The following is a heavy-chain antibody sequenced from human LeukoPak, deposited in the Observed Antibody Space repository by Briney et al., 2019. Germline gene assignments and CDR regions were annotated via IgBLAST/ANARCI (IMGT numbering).Heavy chain of an antibody. CDR2: IYYSGST. D-gene: IGHD5-24*01. Sequence: SQTLSLTCTVSGGSISSGDYYWSWIRQPPGKGLEWLGYIYYSGSTYYNPSLKSRVTISVDTSKNQFSLKLSSVTAADTAVYYCARGISGGYNVCPDAFDIWGQGTMVTVSS. V-gene: IGHV4-30-4*01. CDR1: GGSISSGDYY. J-gene: IGHJ3*02. CDR3: ARGISGGYNVCPDAFDI.